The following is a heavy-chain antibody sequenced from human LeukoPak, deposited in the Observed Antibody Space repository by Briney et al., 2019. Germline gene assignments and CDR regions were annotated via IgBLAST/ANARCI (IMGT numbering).Heavy chain of an antibody. V-gene: IGHV4-59*01. CDR1: GGSISSYY. Sequence: SETLSLTCTVSGGSISSYYWSWIRHPPGKGLEWSGYIYYSGSTNYNPSLKSRVTISVDTSKNQFSLKLSSVTAADTAVYYCARVSIVVVTATPGAFDIWGQGTMVTVSS. J-gene: IGHJ3*02. D-gene: IGHD2-21*02. CDR2: IYYSGST. CDR3: ARVSIVVVTATPGAFDI.